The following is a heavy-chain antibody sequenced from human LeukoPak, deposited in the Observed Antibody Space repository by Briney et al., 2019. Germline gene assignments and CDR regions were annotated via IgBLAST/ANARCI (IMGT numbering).Heavy chain of an antibody. D-gene: IGHD5-24*01. CDR3: ARLEVEMATVYFDY. Sequence: GESLKISCKGSGYSFTSYWIAWVRQMPGKGLEWMGIIYPSDSDTRYSPSFQGQVTISADKSISTAYLQWSSLKASDTAMYYCARLEVEMATVYFDYWGQGILVTVSS. CDR2: IYPSDSDT. J-gene: IGHJ4*02. CDR1: GYSFTSYW. V-gene: IGHV5-51*01.